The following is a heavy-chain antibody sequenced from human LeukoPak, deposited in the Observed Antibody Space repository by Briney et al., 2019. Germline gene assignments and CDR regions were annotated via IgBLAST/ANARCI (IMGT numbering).Heavy chain of an antibody. Sequence: PSQTLSLTCTVSGGSISSGDYYWSWIRQPPGKGLEWIGYIYYRGSTNYNPSLKSRVTISVDTSKNQFSLKLSSVTAADTAVYYCARDSRSYYTGILDYWGQGTLVTVSS. D-gene: IGHD3-3*01. J-gene: IGHJ4*02. CDR1: GGSISSGDYY. CDR3: ARDSRSYYTGILDY. CDR2: IYYRGST. V-gene: IGHV4-30-4*01.